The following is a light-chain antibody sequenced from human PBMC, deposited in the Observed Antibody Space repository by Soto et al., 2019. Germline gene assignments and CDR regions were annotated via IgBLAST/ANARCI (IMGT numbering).Light chain of an antibody. CDR3: RQGHNWPLT. Sequence: EIVMTQSPATLSVSPGESATLSCRASQSISSELAWYQQKPGQHPRLLIYGASTRATGVPARFTGSGSGSDFTLTISGLQSEDFAVYYCRQGHNWPLTFGQGTRLEI. J-gene: IGKJ2*01. CDR1: QSISSE. V-gene: IGKV3-15*01. CDR2: GAS.